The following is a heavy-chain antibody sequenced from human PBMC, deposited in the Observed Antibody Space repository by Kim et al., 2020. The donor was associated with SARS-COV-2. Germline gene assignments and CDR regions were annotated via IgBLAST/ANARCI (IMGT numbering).Heavy chain of an antibody. V-gene: IGHV3-48*04. CDR1: GFTFSSYS. CDR2: ISSSSSTI. J-gene: IGHJ3*02. D-gene: IGHD3-22*01. CDR3: AMPYYDSSGYYSPDAFDI. Sequence: GGSLRLSCAASGFTFSSYSMNWVRQAPGKGLEWVSYISSSSSTIYYADSVKGRFTISRDNAKNSLYLQMNSLRAEDTAVYYCAMPYYDSSGYYSPDAFDIWGQGTMVTVSS.